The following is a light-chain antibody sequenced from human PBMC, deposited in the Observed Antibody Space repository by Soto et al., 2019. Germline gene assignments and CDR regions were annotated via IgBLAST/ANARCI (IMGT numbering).Light chain of an antibody. CDR3: QQYADWPRT. Sequence: EIVLTQSPATLSVSPGEGATLSCRASQSVSSDLAWYQHRPGQAPRLLISGSSTRATDIPDRFRGSGSGTAFTLTIRSLQSEDFAVYYCQQYADWPRTFGQGTKVEIK. CDR1: QSVSSD. V-gene: IGKV3D-15*01. CDR2: GSS. J-gene: IGKJ1*01.